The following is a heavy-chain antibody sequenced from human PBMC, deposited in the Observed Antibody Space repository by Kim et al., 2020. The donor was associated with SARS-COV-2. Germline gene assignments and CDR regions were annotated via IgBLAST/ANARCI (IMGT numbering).Heavy chain of an antibody. Sequence: GGSLRLSCAASGFTFSSYAMHWVRQAPGKGLEYVSAISSNGGSTYYANSVKGRFTISRDNSKNTLYLQMGSLRAEDMAVYYCARAENSWYGGNDYWGQGTLVTVSS. D-gene: IGHD6-13*01. CDR3: ARAENSWYGGNDY. V-gene: IGHV3-64*01. J-gene: IGHJ4*02. CDR2: ISSNGGST. CDR1: GFTFSSYA.